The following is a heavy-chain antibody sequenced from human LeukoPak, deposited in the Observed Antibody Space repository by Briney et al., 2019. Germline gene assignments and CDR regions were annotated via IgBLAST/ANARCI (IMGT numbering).Heavy chain of an antibody. D-gene: IGHD3-22*01. V-gene: IGHV3-23*01. CDR2: ISGSGGST. CDR1: VFTFSSCV. CDR3: AKGGAYYYDSSAYYRD. J-gene: IGHJ4*02. Sequence: GGSLRLSCAASVFTFSSCVMSWVRQAPGKGLEWISAISGSGGSTYYADSVKGRFTISRDNSKNTLYLQMNSLRAEDTAVYYCAKGGAYYYDSSAYYRDWGQGTLVTVSS.